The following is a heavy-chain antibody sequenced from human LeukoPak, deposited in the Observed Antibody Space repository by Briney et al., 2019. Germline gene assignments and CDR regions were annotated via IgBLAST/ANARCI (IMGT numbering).Heavy chain of an antibody. J-gene: IGHJ4*02. CDR3: AREIPEYSSSGPFDY. CDR1: GGTFSSYA. CDR2: IIPIFGTA. Sequence: VASVKVSCKASGGTFSSYAISWVRQAPGQGLEWMGGIIPIFGTANYAQKFRGRVTITADESTSTAYMELSSLRSEDTAVYYCAREIPEYSSSGPFDYWGQGTLVTVSS. D-gene: IGHD6-6*01. V-gene: IGHV1-69*13.